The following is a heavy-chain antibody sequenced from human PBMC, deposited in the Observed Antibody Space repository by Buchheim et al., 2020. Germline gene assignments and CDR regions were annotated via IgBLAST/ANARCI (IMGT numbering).Heavy chain of an antibody. V-gene: IGHV3-11*01. CDR2: IRDSSI. J-gene: IGHJ5*02. Sequence: QVQLVESGGGLVKPGGSLRLSCATSGFTFNDFHMSWIRQAPGKGLEWISYIRDSSIYSAAPVRGRFTISRDNPKSWRYLQMHNLRAEDTAVYYCAIHAREQLWTFRFDPWGQGT. D-gene: IGHD1/OR15-1a*01. CDR1: GFTFNDFH. CDR3: AIHAREQLWTFRFDP.